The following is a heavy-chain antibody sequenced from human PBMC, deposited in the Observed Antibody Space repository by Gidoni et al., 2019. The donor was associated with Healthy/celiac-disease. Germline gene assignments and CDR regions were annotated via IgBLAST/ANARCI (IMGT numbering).Heavy chain of an antibody. D-gene: IGHD1-26*01. CDR3: ARDFAPWLSGSPTIADY. V-gene: IGHV4-39*07. CDR1: GGSIRSISYY. Sequence: QLQLQDSGPGLVKPSQTLSLTCTVSGGSIRSISYYWGWIRQPPGKGLEWIGSISYSGSTYSNPSLKSRVTISVDTSKNQFSLKLSSVTAADTAVYYCARDFAPWLSGSPTIADYWGQGTLVTVSS. CDR2: ISYSGST. J-gene: IGHJ4*02.